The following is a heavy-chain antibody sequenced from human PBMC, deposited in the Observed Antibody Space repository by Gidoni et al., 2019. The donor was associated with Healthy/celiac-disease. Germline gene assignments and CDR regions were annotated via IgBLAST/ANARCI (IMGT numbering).Heavy chain of an antibody. Sequence: QVQLVQSGAEVKKPGASVKVSCKASGYTFTGYYMHWVRQAPGQGFEWMGWINPNSGGTNYAPKFQGRFTMTRDTSISTAYMELSRLRSDDTAVYYWARVCIAVAGTNWFDPWGQGTLVTVSS. CDR3: ARVCIAVAGTNWFDP. CDR1: GYTFTGYY. D-gene: IGHD6-19*01. CDR2: INPNSGGT. J-gene: IGHJ5*02. V-gene: IGHV1-2*02.